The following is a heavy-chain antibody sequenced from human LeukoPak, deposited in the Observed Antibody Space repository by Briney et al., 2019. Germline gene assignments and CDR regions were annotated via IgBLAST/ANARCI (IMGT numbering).Heavy chain of an antibody. CDR2: ISGSGSTI. J-gene: IGHJ2*01. V-gene: IGHV3-11*04. CDR3: ARVQQGAWYFDL. CDR1: EFTIRDHY. D-gene: IGHD6-13*01. Sequence: PGGSLRLSCADSEFTIRDHYVSWIRQAPGKGLEWVSYISGSGSTIYYGDSVKGRFTISRDDAKNTLYLQMNSLRAEDTAVYHCARVQQGAWYFDLWGRGTLVTVSS.